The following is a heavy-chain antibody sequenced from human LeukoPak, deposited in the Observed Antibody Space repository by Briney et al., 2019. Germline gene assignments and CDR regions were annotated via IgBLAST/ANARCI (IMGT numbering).Heavy chain of an antibody. D-gene: IGHD2-15*01. CDR2: ISSSSSYI. V-gene: IGHV3-21*01. CDR1: GFTFSSYS. J-gene: IGHJ6*04. CDR3: ARVPHCSGGSCYSFNYYGMDV. Sequence: GGSLRLSCAASGFTFSSYSMNWVRQAPGKGLEWVSSISSSSSYIYYADSVKDRFTISRDNAKNSLYLQMNSLRAEDTAVYYCARVPHCSGGSCYSFNYYGMDVWGKGTTVTVSS.